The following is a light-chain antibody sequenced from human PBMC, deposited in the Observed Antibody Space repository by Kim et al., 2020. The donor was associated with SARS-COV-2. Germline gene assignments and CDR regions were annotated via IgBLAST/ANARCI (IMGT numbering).Light chain of an antibody. CDR2: AKN. CDR1: SLRTYY. V-gene: IGLV3-19*01. Sequence: SSELTQDPAVSVALGQTVRITCQGDSLRTYYASWYQQKPGQAPVLVIYAKNNRPSWIPDRFSGSSSGNTASLTIAGAQAEDEADYYCNSRDSSGNHVVFG. CDR3: NSRDSSGNHVV. J-gene: IGLJ2*01.